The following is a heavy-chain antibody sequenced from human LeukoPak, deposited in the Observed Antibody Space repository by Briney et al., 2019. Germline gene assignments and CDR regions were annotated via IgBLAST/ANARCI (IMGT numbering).Heavy chain of an antibody. CDR3: AELGITMIGGV. J-gene: IGHJ6*03. V-gene: IGHV3-48*03. D-gene: IGHD3-10*02. CDR1: GFTFSSYE. CDR2: ISSSGSTI. Sequence: GGSLRLSCAASGFTFSSYEMNWVRQAPGKGLEWVSYISSSGSTIYYADSVKGRFTISRDNAKNSPYLQMNSLRAEVTAVYYCAELGITMIGGVWGKGTTVTISS.